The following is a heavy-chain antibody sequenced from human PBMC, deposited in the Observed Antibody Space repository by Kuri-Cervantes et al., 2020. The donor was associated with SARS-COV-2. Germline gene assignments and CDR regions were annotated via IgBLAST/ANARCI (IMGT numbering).Heavy chain of an antibody. J-gene: IGHJ6*03. V-gene: IGHV3-48*04. CDR3: ASLKSGYDPLYYYYYYMDV. CDR2: ISSSGTTI. Sequence: GESLKISCAASGFSFSSYGMSWVRQAPGKGLEWVSYISSSGTTIYYADSVKGRFTISRDNAKNSLYLQMNSLRAEDTAVYYCASLKSGYDPLYYYYYYMDVWGKGTTVTVSS. D-gene: IGHD5-12*01. CDR1: GFSFSSYG.